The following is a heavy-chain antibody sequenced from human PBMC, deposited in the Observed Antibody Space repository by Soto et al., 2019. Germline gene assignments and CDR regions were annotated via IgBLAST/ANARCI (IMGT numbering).Heavy chain of an antibody. J-gene: IGHJ5*02. V-gene: IGHV3-23*01. CDR3: AKDSLRWAQS. Sequence: PGGSLRLSCAASGFTFSDCGMSWVRQAPGKGLEGVSAISGRGSTFYADSVKGRFTISRDNSKNTLYLQMNSLRAEDTAVYYCAKDSLRWAQSWGQGTLVTVSS. CDR2: ISGRGST. CDR1: GFTFSDCG. D-gene: IGHD1-26*01.